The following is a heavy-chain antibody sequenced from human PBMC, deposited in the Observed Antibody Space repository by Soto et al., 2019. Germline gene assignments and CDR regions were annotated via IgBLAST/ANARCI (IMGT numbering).Heavy chain of an antibody. Sequence: EVQLVETGGGLIQPGGSLRLSCAASGFTVSSNYMSWVRQAPGKGLEWVSVIYSGGSTYYADSVKGRFTISSDNSKNTLYLQMNSLRAEDTAVYYCATLGIVVVPAAILGSEVDLDVWGQGTTVTVSS. J-gene: IGHJ6*02. CDR3: ATLGIVVVPAAILGSEVDLDV. CDR1: GFTVSSNY. CDR2: IYSGGST. V-gene: IGHV3-53*02. D-gene: IGHD2-2*01.